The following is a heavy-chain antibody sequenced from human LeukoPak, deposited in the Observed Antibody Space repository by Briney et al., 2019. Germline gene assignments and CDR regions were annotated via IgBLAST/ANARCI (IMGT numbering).Heavy chain of an antibody. V-gene: IGHV3-30*18. CDR2: ISYDGSNK. Sequence: GRSLRLSCAASGFTFSSYGMHWVRQAPGKGLEWVAVISYDGSNKYYADSVKGRFTISRDNSKNTLYLQMNSLRAEDTAVYYCAKDRLSATGLIDYWGQGTLVTVSS. CDR3: AKDRLSATGLIDY. J-gene: IGHJ4*02. D-gene: IGHD2-15*01. CDR1: GFTFSSYG.